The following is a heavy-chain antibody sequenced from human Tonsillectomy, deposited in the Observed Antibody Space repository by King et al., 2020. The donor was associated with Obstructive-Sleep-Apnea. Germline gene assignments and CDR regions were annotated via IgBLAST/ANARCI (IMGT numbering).Heavy chain of an antibody. Sequence: VQLVESGAEVKNPGASVKVSCKASGYTFTSYDINWVRQATGQGLEWMGWMNPNSGNTGYAQKFQGRVTMTRNTSIITAYMELSSLRSEDSAVYYCARGRGHGGWFDPWGQGTLVTVSS. CDR3: ARGRGHGGWFDP. V-gene: IGHV1-8*01. J-gene: IGHJ5*02. D-gene: IGHD3-3*01. CDR1: GYTFTSYD. CDR2: MNPNSGNT.